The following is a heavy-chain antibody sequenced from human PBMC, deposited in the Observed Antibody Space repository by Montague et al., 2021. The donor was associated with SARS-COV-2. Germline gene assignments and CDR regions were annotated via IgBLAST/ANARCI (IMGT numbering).Heavy chain of an antibody. V-gene: IGHV4-59*01. Sequence: SETRSLTCTVSGDPISGFYWSWIRQSPGKGLEWIGYIYYTGSTNSWPHLNSRISMSVDTFRNELSLKLSSVTAADTALYYCARFTTSGFDYWGQGILVTVSS. J-gene: IGHJ4*02. CDR1: GDPISGFY. CDR2: IYYTGST. CDR3: ARFTTSGFDY. D-gene: IGHD2-2*01.